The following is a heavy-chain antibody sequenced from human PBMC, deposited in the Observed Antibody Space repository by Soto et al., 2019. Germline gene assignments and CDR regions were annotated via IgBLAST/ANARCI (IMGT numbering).Heavy chain of an antibody. CDR1: GYTFTGYY. D-gene: IGHD3-10*01. Sequence: QVQLGQSGAEVKKPGASVKVSCKASGYTFTGYYMHWVRQAPGQGLAWMGWINPNSGGTHYAQKFQGWVIMNRDTSVSEAYMELSRLRSDDTAVYYCARDARGDEAPMDYWGQGALVIVSS. V-gene: IGHV1-2*04. CDR3: ARDARGDEAPMDY. CDR2: INPNSGGT. J-gene: IGHJ4*02.